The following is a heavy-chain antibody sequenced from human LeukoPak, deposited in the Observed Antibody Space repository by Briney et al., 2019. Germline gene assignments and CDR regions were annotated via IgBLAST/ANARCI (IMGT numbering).Heavy chain of an antibody. V-gene: IGHV3-23*01. CDR2: ISSSGGYT. CDR1: RFTFSSYA. D-gene: IGHD6-6*01. J-gene: IGHJ3*02. Sequence: GGSLRLSCAASRFTFSSYAMSWVRQAPGKGLEWVSTISSSGGYTYYADSVKGRFTISRDNSKNTLYLQMNSLRAEDTAVYYCAKDLREYSSSPRNAFDIWGQGTMVTVS. CDR3: AKDLREYSSSPRNAFDI.